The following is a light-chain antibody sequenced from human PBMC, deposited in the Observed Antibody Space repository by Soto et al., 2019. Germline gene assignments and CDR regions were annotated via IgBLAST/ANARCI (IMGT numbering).Light chain of an antibody. CDR3: QKYSSVPL. J-gene: IGKJ3*01. V-gene: IGKV1-27*01. CDR1: QGISNY. CDR2: AAS. Sequence: DIQRTKYPSSLSAAVGDRVTITCRASQGISNYIAWYQQKPGKAPKLLIYAASTLQSGVPSRFSGSGSGTDFTLTINSLQPEDVATYSCQKYSSVPLFGPGTKVDIK.